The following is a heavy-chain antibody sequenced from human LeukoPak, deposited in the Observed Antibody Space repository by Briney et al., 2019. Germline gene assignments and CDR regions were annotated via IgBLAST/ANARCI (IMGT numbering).Heavy chain of an antibody. D-gene: IGHD3-22*01. Sequence: GGSLRLSCAASRFTFSSYGMHWVRQAPGKGLEWVAFIRYDGSNKYYADSVKGRFTISRDNSKNTLYLQMNSLRAEDTAVYYCAKDYYDSSGYYQWGAFDIWGQGTMVTVSS. CDR2: IRYDGSNK. V-gene: IGHV3-30*02. J-gene: IGHJ3*02. CDR1: RFTFSSYG. CDR3: AKDYYDSSGYYQWGAFDI.